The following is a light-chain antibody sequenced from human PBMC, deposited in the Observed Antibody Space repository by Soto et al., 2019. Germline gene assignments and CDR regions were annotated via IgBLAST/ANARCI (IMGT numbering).Light chain of an antibody. V-gene: IGLV1-44*01. CDR3: AAWDDSLNVFYV. CDR1: SSNIGSNT. Sequence: QSVLTQPPSASGTPGQRVTISCSGSSSNIGSNTVNWYQQLPGTAPKLLIYSNNQLPSGVPDRFSGSKSGTSASLAISGLQSEDVADYYCAAWDDSLNVFYVFGTGTKVTVL. J-gene: IGLJ1*01. CDR2: SNN.